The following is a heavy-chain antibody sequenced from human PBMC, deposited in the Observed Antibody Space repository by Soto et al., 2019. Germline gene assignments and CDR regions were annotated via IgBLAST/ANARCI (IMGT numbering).Heavy chain of an antibody. CDR1: GFTVSSNY. Sequence: EVRLVETGGGLIQPGGSLRLSCAASGFTVSSNYMSWVRQAPGKGLEWVSVIYSGGSTYYADSVKGRFTISRDNSKNTLYLQMNSLRAEDTAVYYCARDLGYYYDSSGYFVSSWGQGTLVTVSS. D-gene: IGHD3-22*01. V-gene: IGHV3-53*02. CDR3: ARDLGYYYDSSGYFVSS. CDR2: IYSGGST. J-gene: IGHJ5*02.